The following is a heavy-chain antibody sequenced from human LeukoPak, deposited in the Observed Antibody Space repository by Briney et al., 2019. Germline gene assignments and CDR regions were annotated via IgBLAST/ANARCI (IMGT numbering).Heavy chain of an antibody. CDR2: IESDGRT. CDR3: ARDGRGPDY. V-gene: IGHV3-74*01. D-gene: IGHD3/OR15-3a*01. Sequence: GGSLRLSCAASRFTLSSRWMHWLRQVPGRGLVSVSRIESDGRTAYADSVKGRFIISRDNAKNTLYLQMNSLRVEDTAVYYCARDGRGPDYWGQGTLVTVSS. CDR1: RFTLSSRW. J-gene: IGHJ4*02.